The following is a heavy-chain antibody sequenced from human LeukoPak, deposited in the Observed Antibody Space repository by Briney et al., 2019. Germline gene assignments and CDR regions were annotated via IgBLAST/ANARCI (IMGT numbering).Heavy chain of an antibody. D-gene: IGHD1-7*01. Sequence: ATVKVSCKASGYTFTSYGISWVRQAPGQGLEWMGWISAYNGNTNYAQKLQGRVTMTTDTSTSTAYMELRSLRSDDTAVYYCARESGITGTNWFDPWGQGTLVTVSS. V-gene: IGHV1-18*01. CDR1: GYTFTSYG. J-gene: IGHJ5*02. CDR3: ARESGITGTNWFDP. CDR2: ISAYNGNT.